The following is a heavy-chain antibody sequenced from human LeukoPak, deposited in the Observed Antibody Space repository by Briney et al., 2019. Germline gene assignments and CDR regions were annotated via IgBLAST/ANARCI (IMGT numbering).Heavy chain of an antibody. Sequence: SVNLSCKASGYTSTGYYMDWVRQAPGQGLEWMGCINPNSGGTNYAQKFQGRVTMTRDASISTAYMELSSLRSDDTAVYYCATLWSTGAFDIWGQGTMVTVSS. CDR2: INPNSGGT. CDR3: ATLWSTGAFDI. J-gene: IGHJ3*02. D-gene: IGHD5-18*01. V-gene: IGHV1-2*02. CDR1: GYTSTGYY.